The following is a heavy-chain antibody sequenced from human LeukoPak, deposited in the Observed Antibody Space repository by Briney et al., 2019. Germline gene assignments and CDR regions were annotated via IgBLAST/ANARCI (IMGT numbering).Heavy chain of an antibody. J-gene: IGHJ4*02. Sequence: ASVKVSCKASGGTFSSYAISWVRQAPGQGLEWMGMIIPILGIANYAQKFQGRVTITADKSTSTAYMELSSLRSEDTAVYYCARTGSQTQPATCKYWGQGTLVAVSS. CDR1: GGTFSSYA. V-gene: IGHV1-69*04. CDR2: IIPILGIA. CDR3: ARTGSQTQPATCKY. D-gene: IGHD1-14*01.